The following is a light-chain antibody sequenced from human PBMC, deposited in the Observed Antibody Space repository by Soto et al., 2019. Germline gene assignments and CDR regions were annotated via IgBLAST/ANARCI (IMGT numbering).Light chain of an antibody. J-gene: IGKJ2*01. CDR3: QQFTDSPPEYT. CDR1: QHVDSNS. CDR2: ATS. Sequence: EVVLTQSPGTLSLSPGETATLSCRASQHVDSNSFSWFQQKPGQPPRVLIFATSSRATGTPRRFTGSGSETDFTLTISRLEPEDFALYFCQQFTDSPPEYTFGLGTKLEIK. V-gene: IGKV3-20*01.